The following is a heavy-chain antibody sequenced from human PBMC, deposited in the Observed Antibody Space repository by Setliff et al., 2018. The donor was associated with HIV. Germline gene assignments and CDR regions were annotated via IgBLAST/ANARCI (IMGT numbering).Heavy chain of an antibody. CDR2: LYGDGRT. D-gene: IGHD3-16*01. CDR1: GFTVSNNY. Sequence: PGGSLRLSCAASGFTVSNNYMTWVRQAPGKWLEWVSTLYGDGRTFYADSAQGRFTISRDNSNNILFLQMNSLLAEDTAVYYCAKGVKFLDPWGQGTLVTVSS. J-gene: IGHJ5*02. V-gene: IGHV3-53*01. CDR3: AKGVKFLDP.